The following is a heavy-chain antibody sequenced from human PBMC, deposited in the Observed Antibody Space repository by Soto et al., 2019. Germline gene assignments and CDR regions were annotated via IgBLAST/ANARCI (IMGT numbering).Heavy chain of an antibody. CDR2: INHSGST. V-gene: IGHV4-34*01. CDR3: ARGFLRWPTPYYYYYMDV. CDR1: GGSFSGYY. J-gene: IGHJ6*03. D-gene: IGHD4-17*01. Sequence: NPSETLSLTCAVYGGSFSGYYWSWIRQPPGKGLEWIGEINHSGSTNYNPSLKSRVTISVDTSKNQFSLKLSSVTAADTAVYYCARGFLRWPTPYYYYYMDVWGKGTTVTVSS.